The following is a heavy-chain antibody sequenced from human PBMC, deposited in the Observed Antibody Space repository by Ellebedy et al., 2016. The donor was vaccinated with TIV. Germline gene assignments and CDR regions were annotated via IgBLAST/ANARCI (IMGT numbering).Heavy chain of an antibody. CDR2: IGGDDHT. J-gene: IGHJ4*02. CDR3: AKDLSWWSANDY. D-gene: IGHD3-16*01. Sequence: GESLKISCVASGFNFDSNAMSWVRQTPGKGLEWVAGIGGDDHTHYAHFVEGRFTISRDRSKSTLHLEMSRLSVEDTAVYYCAKDLSWWSANDYWGQGALVTVSS. V-gene: IGHV3-23*01. CDR1: GFNFDSNA.